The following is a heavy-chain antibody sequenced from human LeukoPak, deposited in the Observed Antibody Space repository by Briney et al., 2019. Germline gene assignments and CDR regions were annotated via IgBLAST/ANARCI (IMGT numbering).Heavy chain of an antibody. CDR3: VRITMVRGVKILDY. CDR2: IYTSGST. J-gene: IGHJ4*02. Sequence: SETLSLTCTVSGGSISSYYWSWIRQPPGEGLGWIGYIYTSGSTNYNPSLKSRVTISVDTSKNQFSLKLSSVTAADKAVYYCVRITMVRGVKILDYWGQGILVTVSS. CDR1: GGSISSYY. D-gene: IGHD3-10*01. V-gene: IGHV4-4*09.